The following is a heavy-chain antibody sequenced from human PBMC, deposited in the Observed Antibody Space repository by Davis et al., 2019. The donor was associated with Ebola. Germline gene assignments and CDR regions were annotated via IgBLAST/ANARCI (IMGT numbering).Heavy chain of an antibody. D-gene: IGHD3-22*01. Sequence: MPSETLSLTCAVSGSPISSYYLSWVRQPPGKGLEWIAYIYYSGSTNYNPSLKSRVSISVDTPNNQFSLKLSSVTAADTAVYYCARRGHYYDSSGYHAGAFDIWGQGTMVTVSS. CDR3: ARRGHYYDSSGYHAGAFDI. V-gene: IGHV4-59*08. CDR1: GSPISSYY. J-gene: IGHJ3*02. CDR2: IYYSGST.